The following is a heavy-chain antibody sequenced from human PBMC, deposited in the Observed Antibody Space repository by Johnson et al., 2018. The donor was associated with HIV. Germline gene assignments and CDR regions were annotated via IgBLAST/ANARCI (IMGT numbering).Heavy chain of an antibody. V-gene: IGHV3-64*01. D-gene: IGHD6-13*01. Sequence: VQLVESGGGLVQPGGSLRLSCAASGFSFSSFSMHWVRQAPGKGLEYVSTTSSTGDRTYYANSVKGRFIISRDNSENTLYLQMNSLRAEDTAVYYCARELGYSSSNDAFDIWGQGTMVTVSS. CDR3: ARELGYSSSNDAFDI. CDR2: TSSTGDRT. J-gene: IGHJ3*02. CDR1: GFSFSSFS.